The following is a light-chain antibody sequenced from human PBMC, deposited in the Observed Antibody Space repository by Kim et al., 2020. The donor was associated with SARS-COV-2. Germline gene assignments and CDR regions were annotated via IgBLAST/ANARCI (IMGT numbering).Light chain of an antibody. J-gene: IGKJ1*01. CDR2: GAS. CDR1: QSVSSSY. CDR3: QQYGASPWT. V-gene: IGKV3-20*01. Sequence: EIVLTQSPGTLSLSPGERVTLSCRASQSVSSSYLAWYQQKPGQAPRLLIHGASNRATGIPARFSGSGSGTDFTLNISRLEPEDFAVYFCQQYGASPWTFGQGTKVDIK.